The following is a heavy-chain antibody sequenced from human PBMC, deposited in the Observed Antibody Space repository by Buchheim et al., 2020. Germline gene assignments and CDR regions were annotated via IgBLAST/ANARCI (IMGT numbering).Heavy chain of an antibody. CDR2: IYYSGST. J-gene: IGHJ5*02. Sequence: QVQLQESGPGLVKPSETLSLTCTVSGGSISSYYWSWIRQPPGKGLEWIGYIYYSGSTNYNPSLKSRATISVAQSNNQFSLKLSSVTAADTAVYYCARAITIFGVVPNWFDPWGQGTL. CDR1: GGSISSYY. D-gene: IGHD3-3*01. CDR3: ARAITIFGVVPNWFDP. V-gene: IGHV4-59*01.